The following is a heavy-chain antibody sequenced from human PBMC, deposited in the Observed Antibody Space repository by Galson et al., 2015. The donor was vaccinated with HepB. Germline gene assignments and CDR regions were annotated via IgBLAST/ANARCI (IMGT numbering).Heavy chain of an antibody. CDR2: IKDNGTGN. V-gene: IGHV3-23*01. CDR3: ARVNRGGYNSVYGGAMDV. D-gene: IGHD6-19*01. CDR1: EFILSIYS. Sequence: SLRLSCAASEFILSIYSMNWVRQAPGKGLEWVSNIKDNGTGNTYADSVKGRFTISRDNAKNTLYLQMNSLRAEDAAVYYCARVNRGGYNSVYGGAMDVWGRGTMVTVSS. J-gene: IGHJ6*02.